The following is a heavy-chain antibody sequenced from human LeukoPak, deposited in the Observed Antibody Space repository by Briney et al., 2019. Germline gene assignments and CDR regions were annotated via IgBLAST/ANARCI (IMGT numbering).Heavy chain of an antibody. D-gene: IGHD2-15*01. CDR1: GFTFGCYG. J-gene: IGHJ4*02. Sequence: QPGRSLRLSCAASGFTFGCYGMHWVRQAPGKGLEWVAVISYDGSNKYYADSVKGRFTISRDNSKNTLYLQMNSLRAEDTAVYYCAKDRGVVYFDYWGQGTLVTVSS. CDR2: ISYDGSNK. V-gene: IGHV3-30*18. CDR3: AKDRGVVYFDY.